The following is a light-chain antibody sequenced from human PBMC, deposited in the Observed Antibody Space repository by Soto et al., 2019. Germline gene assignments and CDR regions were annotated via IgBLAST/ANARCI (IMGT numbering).Light chain of an antibody. CDR3: QQYNNWPRT. V-gene: IGKV3-15*01. CDR2: GAS. CDR1: QSVSSN. J-gene: IGKJ1*01. Sequence: EIVMTQSPATLSVSPGERATLSCRASQSVSSNLAWYQQKPGQPPRRLIYGASTRATGIPARFSGSGSGTEFTLTISSLQSQDFEVYYCQQYNNWPRTFGQGTKVEIK.